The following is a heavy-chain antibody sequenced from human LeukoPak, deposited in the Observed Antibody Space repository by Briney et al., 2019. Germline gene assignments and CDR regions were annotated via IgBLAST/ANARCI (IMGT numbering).Heavy chain of an antibody. D-gene: IGHD3-22*01. CDR1: GFTFGDYH. CDR3: ARGNYFDRSAYDNTPDY. V-gene: IGHV3-21*01. CDR2: ISRGSRYI. Sequence: KPGGSLRLSCVGSGFTFGDYHMNWVRQTPEKGLDWVSSISRGSRYIYYADSVEGRFTISRDNAKNSLYLEMKSLRAEDTAVYFCARGNYFDRSAYDNTPDYWGQGTLVTVSS. J-gene: IGHJ4*02.